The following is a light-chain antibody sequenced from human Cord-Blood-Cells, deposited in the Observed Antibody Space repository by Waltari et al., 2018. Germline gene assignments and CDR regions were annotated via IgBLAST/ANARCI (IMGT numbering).Light chain of an antibody. CDR3: CSYAGSYTWV. J-gene: IGLJ2*01. CDR2: DVS. CDR1: SSDVGGYNY. V-gene: IGLV2-11*01. Sequence: QSALTQPRSVSGSPGQSVTISCTGTSSDVGGYNYVSWYQQHPGKAPKLMIYDVSKGPSGVPDRFSGSKSGNTASLTSSGLQAEDEADYYCCSYAGSYTWVFGGGTKLTVL.